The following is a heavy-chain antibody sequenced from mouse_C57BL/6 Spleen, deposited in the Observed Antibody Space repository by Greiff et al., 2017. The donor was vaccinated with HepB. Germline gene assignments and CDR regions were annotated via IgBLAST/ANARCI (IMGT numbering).Heavy chain of an antibody. V-gene: IGHV1-18*01. J-gene: IGHJ3*01. CDR2: INPNNGGT. D-gene: IGHD1-1*01. Sequence: DVQLQESGPELVKPGASVKIPCKASGYTFTDYNMDWVKQSHGKSLEWIGDINPNNGGTIYNQKFKGKATLTVDKSSSTAYMELRSLTSEDTAVYYCANGDATGFAYWGQGTLVTVSA. CDR3: ANGDATGFAY. CDR1: GYTFTDYN.